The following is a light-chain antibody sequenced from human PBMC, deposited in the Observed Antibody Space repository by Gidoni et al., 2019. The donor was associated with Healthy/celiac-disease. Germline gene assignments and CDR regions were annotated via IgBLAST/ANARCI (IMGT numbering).Light chain of an antibody. CDR1: QSFSSY. CDR3: QQRSNWPPT. Sequence: EIVLPQSPATLSLSPGERATLSCRASQSFSSYLAWYQQKPGQAPRLLIYDASNRATGIPARLSGSGSGTDFTLTISSLEPEDFAVYYCQQRSNWPPTFXXXNKLEIK. CDR2: DAS. J-gene: IGKJ2*01. V-gene: IGKV3-11*01.